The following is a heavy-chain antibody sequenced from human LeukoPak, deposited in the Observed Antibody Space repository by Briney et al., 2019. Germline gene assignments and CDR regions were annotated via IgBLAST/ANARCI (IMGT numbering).Heavy chain of an antibody. V-gene: IGHV7-4-1*02. Sequence: GASVKVSCKASGYTFTSYAMNWVRQAPGQGLEWMGWINTNTGNPTYAQGFTGRFVFSLDTSVSTAYLQISSLKAEDTAVYYCSLLVVEMATTLADYWGQGTLVTVSS. CDR1: GYTFTSYA. CDR3: SLLVVEMATTLADY. J-gene: IGHJ4*02. CDR2: INTNTGNP. D-gene: IGHD5-24*01.